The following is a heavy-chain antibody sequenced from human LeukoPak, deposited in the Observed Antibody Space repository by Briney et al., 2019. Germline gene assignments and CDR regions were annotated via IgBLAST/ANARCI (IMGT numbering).Heavy chain of an antibody. CDR1: GFTFSSYN. Sequence: GGSLRLSCAASGFTFSSYNMNWVRQAPGKGLEWVSSISTSSSYINYADSVKGRFTISRDNAKNSLYLQMNSLRAEDTALYYCAKDIQLWAGMDVWGQGTTVTVSS. V-gene: IGHV3-21*04. CDR2: ISTSSSYI. CDR3: AKDIQLWAGMDV. D-gene: IGHD5-18*01. J-gene: IGHJ6*02.